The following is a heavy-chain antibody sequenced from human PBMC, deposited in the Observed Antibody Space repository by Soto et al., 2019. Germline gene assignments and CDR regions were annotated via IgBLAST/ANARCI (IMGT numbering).Heavy chain of an antibody. CDR1: GVTFSSYA. V-gene: IGHV3-23*01. Sequence: GGSLRLSCVASGVTFSSYAMSWVRQAPGKGLEWVSAVSKSGLDTNYADNVKGRITISRDNSKNTLYLQMNSLRAEDTALYYCAKGRSYYYYYGVDVWGQGTTVTVSS. CDR3: AKGRSYYYYYGVDV. J-gene: IGHJ6*02. CDR2: VSKSGLDT.